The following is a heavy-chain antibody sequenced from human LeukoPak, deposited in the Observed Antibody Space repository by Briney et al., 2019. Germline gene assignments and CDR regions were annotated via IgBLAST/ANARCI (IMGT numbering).Heavy chain of an antibody. CDR3: ARDAQAAAGRYYYYYMDV. J-gene: IGHJ6*03. V-gene: IGHV4-59*01. D-gene: IGHD6-13*01. CDR1: GGSISSYY. Sequence: SETLSLTCTVSGGSISSYYWSWIRQPPGKGLEWIGYIYYSGSTNYNPSLKSRVTISVDTSKNQFSLKLSSVTAADTAVYYCARDAQAAAGRYYYYYMDVWGKGTTVTISS. CDR2: IYYSGST.